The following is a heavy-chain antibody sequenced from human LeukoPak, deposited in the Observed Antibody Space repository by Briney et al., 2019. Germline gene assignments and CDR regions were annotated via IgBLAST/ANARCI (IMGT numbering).Heavy chain of an antibody. J-gene: IGHJ4*02. Sequence: SETLSLTCAVSGDSISNGGYSWSWIRQPPGKGLEWIGYIYHNGSTYYSPSLNSRLTISVDRSKNQFSLKLSSVTAADTAVYYCAGWDEYDILTSYIDYWGQGTLVTVSS. D-gene: IGHD3-9*01. CDR1: GDSISNGGYS. CDR2: IYHNGST. CDR3: AGWDEYDILTSYIDY. V-gene: IGHV4-30-2*01.